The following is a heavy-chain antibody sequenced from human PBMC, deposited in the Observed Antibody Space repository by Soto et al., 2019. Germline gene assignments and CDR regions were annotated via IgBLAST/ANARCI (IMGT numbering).Heavy chain of an antibody. V-gene: IGHV3-33*01. CDR3: ARDGNTVVTADYYYGMDV. Sequence: AGSLELSCAASGFTFRSYGMHWVRQAPGKGLEWVAVIWYDGSNKYYADSVKGRFTISRDNSKNTLYLQMNSLRAEDTAVYYCARDGNTVVTADYYYGMDVWGQGTTVTVSS. J-gene: IGHJ6*02. CDR1: GFTFRSYG. CDR2: IWYDGSNK. D-gene: IGHD2-21*02.